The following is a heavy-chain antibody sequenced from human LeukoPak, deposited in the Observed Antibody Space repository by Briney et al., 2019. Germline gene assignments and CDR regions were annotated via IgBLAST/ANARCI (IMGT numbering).Heavy chain of an antibody. CDR1: GFTFSSYA. CDR2: ISGSGGST. D-gene: IGHD5-24*01. Sequence: GGSLRLSCAASGFTFSSYAMSWVRQAPGKGLEWVSAISGSGGSTYYADSVKGRFTISRDNSKNTLYLQMNSLRAEDTAVYYCAKPEAHDGYRYREYFQHWGQGTLVTVSS. V-gene: IGHV3-23*01. J-gene: IGHJ1*01. CDR3: AKPEAHDGYRYREYFQH.